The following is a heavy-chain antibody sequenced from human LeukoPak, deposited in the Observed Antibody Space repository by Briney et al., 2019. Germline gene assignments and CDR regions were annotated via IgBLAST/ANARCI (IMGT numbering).Heavy chain of an antibody. CDR1: GFILRSYS. V-gene: IGHV3-21*01. CDR3: ARDNKAVADALDY. Sequence: GGPLRLSCAASGFILRSYSINWVPQAPGRGGEGVSHISSCKSYIYYADSVKGRFTISRDNAKNSLLLQMNSLRAEDTAVYYCARDNKAVADALDYWGQGTLVTVSS. CDR2: ISSCKSYI. J-gene: IGHJ4*02. D-gene: IGHD6-19*01.